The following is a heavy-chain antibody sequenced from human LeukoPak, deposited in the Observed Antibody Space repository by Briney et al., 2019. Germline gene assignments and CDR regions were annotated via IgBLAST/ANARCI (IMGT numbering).Heavy chain of an antibody. J-gene: IGHJ3*02. CDR1: GGTFNNYA. V-gene: IGHV1-69*05. Sequence: ASVKVSCKASGGTFNNYAISWVRQAPGQGLEWMGGIIPIFDTPNYAQKFQGRVTITTDEYTSTAYMELSSLRSEDTAVYYCARDIPGYDAFDIWGQGTVVTVSS. CDR3: ARDIPGYDAFDI. CDR2: IIPIFDTP. D-gene: IGHD1-1*01.